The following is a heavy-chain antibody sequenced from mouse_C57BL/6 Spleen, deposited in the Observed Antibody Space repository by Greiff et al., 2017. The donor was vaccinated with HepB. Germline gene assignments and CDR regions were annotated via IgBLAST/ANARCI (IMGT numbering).Heavy chain of an antibody. CDR1: GYTFTDYN. J-gene: IGHJ3*01. CDR3: ARSDYYGSSYSFFAY. V-gene: IGHV1-18*01. Sequence: EVQLQQSGPELVKPGASVKIPCKASGYTFTDYNMDWVKQSHGKSLEWIGDINPNNGGTNYNQKFNGKATLTVDKSSSTAYMELRRLTSEDTAVYYCARSDYYGSSYSFFAYWGQGTLVTVSA. CDR2: INPNNGGT. D-gene: IGHD1-1*01.